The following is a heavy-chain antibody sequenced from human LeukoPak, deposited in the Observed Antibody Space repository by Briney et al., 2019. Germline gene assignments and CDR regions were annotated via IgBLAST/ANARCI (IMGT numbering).Heavy chain of an antibody. Sequence: PGGSLRLSCAASGFTFSSYSMNWVRQAPGKGLEWVSYISSSSSTIYYADSVKGRFTISRDNAKNSLYLQMDSLRAEDTAVYYCARDRGPITMIVVVTYFDYWGQGTLVTVSS. CDR1: GFTFSSYS. J-gene: IGHJ4*02. D-gene: IGHD3-22*01. CDR2: ISSSSSTI. V-gene: IGHV3-48*01. CDR3: ARDRGPITMIVVVTYFDY.